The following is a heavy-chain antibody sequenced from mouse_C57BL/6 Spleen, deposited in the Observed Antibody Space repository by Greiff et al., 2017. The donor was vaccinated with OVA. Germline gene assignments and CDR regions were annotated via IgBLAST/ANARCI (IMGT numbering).Heavy chain of an antibody. Sequence: EVQLQQSGAELVRPGASVKLSCTASGFTFKDYYMHWVKQRPEQGLEWIGRIDREDGDTEYAPKFKGKATMTADTSSNTAYLQLSSLTSEDTAVYYCTQGAWFAYWGQGTLVTVSA. J-gene: IGHJ3*01. V-gene: IGHV14-1*01. CDR2: IDREDGDT. CDR3: TQGAWFAY. CDR1: GFTFKDYY.